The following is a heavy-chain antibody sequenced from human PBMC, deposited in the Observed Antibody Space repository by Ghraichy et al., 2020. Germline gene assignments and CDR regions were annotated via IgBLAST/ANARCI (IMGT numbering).Heavy chain of an antibody. J-gene: IGHJ4*02. D-gene: IGHD4-23*01. Sequence: GESLNISCAASGFTFSSYAMYWVRQAPGEGLEWVALISYDGSNKYSADSVKGRFTISRDNSKNTLYLQMNSLRAEDTAVYYCARGPMSGPTVVTGFVYWGQGTLVTVSS. V-gene: IGHV3-30-3*01. CDR1: GFTFSSYA. CDR3: ARGPMSGPTVVTGFVY. CDR2: ISYDGSNK.